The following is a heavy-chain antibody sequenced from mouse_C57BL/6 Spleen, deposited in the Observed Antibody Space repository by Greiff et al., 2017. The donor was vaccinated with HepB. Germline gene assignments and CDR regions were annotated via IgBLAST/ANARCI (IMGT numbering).Heavy chain of an antibody. V-gene: IGHV1-69*01. J-gene: IGHJ3*01. CDR2: IDPSDSYT. Sequence: QVQLQQPGAELVMPGASVKLSCKASGYTFTSYWMHWVKQRPGQGLEWIGEIDPSDSYTNYNQKFKGKSTLTVDKSSSSAYMQLSSLTSEDSAVYCCARKEFDYWGQGTLVTVSA. CDR1: GYTFTSYW. CDR3: ARKEFDY.